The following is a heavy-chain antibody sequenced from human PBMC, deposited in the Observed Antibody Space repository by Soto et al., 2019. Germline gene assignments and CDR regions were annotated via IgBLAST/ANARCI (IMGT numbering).Heavy chain of an antibody. V-gene: IGHV4-31*03. CDR2: IYYSGST. CDR3: ARSSTTSTVTTPKFDY. CDR1: GCYISSGVYY. J-gene: IGHJ4*02. Sequence: SETLSLTCTVSGCYISSGVYYWSWIRQHPGKGLEWIGYIYYSGSTYYNPSLKSRVTISVDTSKNQFSLKLSSVTAADTAVYYCARSSTTSTVTTPKFDYWGQGTLVTVSS. D-gene: IGHD4-17*01.